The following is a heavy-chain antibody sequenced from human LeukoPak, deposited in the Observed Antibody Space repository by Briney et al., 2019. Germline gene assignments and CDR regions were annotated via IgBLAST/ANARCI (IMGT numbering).Heavy chain of an antibody. J-gene: IGHJ3*02. V-gene: IGHV4-34*01. CDR1: GGSFSDYS. CDR3: ASGVGEFFPDAFNI. Sequence: SETLSLTCAVFGGSFSDYSWTWIRQTPGKGLEWIGEINHRGGTNYNPSLKSRLTIAVDTSKNQFSLNLTSVTAADTAVYYCASGVGEFFPDAFNIWGQGTMVGVFS. D-gene: IGHD3-10*01. CDR2: INHRGGT.